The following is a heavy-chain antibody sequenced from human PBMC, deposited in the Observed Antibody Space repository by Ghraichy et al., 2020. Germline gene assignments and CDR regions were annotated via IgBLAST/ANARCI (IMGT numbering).Heavy chain of an antibody. CDR3: ARNHGGGRICDGFDM. CDR2: MYHSGAT. J-gene: IGHJ3*02. CDR1: GDSISGANW. V-gene: IGHV4-4*02. D-gene: IGHD1-26*01. Sequence: SETLSLTCAVSGDSISGANWWSWVRQAPGKGLEWIAEMYHSGATNYNPSLRSRVTISMDKSKNQFSLEATFVPAADTAVYYCARNHGGGRICDGFDMWGQGTLVTVAS.